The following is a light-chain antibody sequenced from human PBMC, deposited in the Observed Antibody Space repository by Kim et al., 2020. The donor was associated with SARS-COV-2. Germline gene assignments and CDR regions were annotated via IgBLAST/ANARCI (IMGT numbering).Light chain of an antibody. V-gene: IGKV3-20*01. CDR2: STS. J-gene: IGKJ1*01. CDR1: QIVSSTY. CDR3: QQSAGSTWT. Sequence: PGGATTLPCRANQIVSSTYLAWYQQKSGQAPRLLIYSTSSRATGIPDRFSGSVSGTDFTLTISRLEPEDFAAYYCQQSAGSTWTFGQGTKVDIK.